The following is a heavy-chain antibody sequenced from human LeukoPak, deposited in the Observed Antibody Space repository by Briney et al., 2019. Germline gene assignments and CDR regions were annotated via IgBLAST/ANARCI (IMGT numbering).Heavy chain of an antibody. Sequence: SETLSLTCTVSGGSISNYYWSWIRQPPGKGLEWIGYIYYSGSTNYKPSLKSRVTISVDTSKNQFSLNLSSVTAADTAMCYCARDRSPEGYYDSSHWDYYHGMDVWGRGTTVTVSS. CDR3: ARDRSPEGYYDSSHWDYYHGMDV. D-gene: IGHD3-22*01. CDR1: GGSISNYY. V-gene: IGHV4-59*01. J-gene: IGHJ6*02. CDR2: IYYSGST.